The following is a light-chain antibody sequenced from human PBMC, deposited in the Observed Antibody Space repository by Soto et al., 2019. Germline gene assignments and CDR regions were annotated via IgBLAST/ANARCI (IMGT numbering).Light chain of an antibody. J-gene: IGLJ1*01. V-gene: IGLV1-40*01. CDR2: GNS. CDR1: SSNIGAGYD. CDR3: QSYDITLSGSV. Sequence: QSVLTQPPSVSGAPGQRVTISCTGSSSNIGAGYDVHWYQQLPGTAPKLLIYGNSNRPSGVPDRFSGSKSGTSASLAITGLQVEDEAHYYCQSYDITLSGSVFGTGTKV.